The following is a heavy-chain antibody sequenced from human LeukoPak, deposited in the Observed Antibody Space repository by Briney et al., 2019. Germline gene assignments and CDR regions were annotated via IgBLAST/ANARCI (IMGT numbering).Heavy chain of an antibody. J-gene: IGHJ5*02. D-gene: IGHD6-13*01. CDR1: GYTFTSLD. CDR3: ARDLYSSSWEYNWFDP. CDR2: MNPNSGYT. Sequence: ASVKVSCKASGYTFTSLDINWVRQATGQGLEWMGWMNPNSGYTGYAQQFQGRVTITRNTSISTAYMELSSLRSEDTAVYYCARDLYSSSWEYNWFDPWGQGTLVTVSS. V-gene: IGHV1-8*03.